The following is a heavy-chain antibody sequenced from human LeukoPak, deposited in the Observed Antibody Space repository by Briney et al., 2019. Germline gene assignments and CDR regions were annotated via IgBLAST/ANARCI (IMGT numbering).Heavy chain of an antibody. CDR2: IKQDGSEK. CDR1: GFTFTSHW. J-gene: IGHJ5*02. Sequence: GGSLRLSCVASGFTFTSHWMSWVRQAPGKGLEWVANIKQDGSEKYYVDSVKGRFTISRDNAKNSVYSQMNSLRAEDTAVYFCARGAFDPWGQGTLVSVSS. V-gene: IGHV3-7*01. CDR3: ARGAFDP.